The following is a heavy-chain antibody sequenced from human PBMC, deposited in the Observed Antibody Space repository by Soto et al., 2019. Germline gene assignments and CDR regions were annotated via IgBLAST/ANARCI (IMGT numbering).Heavy chain of an antibody. CDR1: GFIFSDFA. J-gene: IGHJ4*02. CDR3: AKDGGDGYHRLG. V-gene: IGHV3-23*01. CDR2: MSGANEDR. Sequence: GGSLRLSCATSGFIFSDFAMTWVRQAPGMGLEWVSAMSGANEDRGYAVSVKGRFTISRDNSKNTLYLQLNSLRAEDTAIYYCAKDGGDGYHRLGWGQGTLVTVS. D-gene: IGHD3-16*01.